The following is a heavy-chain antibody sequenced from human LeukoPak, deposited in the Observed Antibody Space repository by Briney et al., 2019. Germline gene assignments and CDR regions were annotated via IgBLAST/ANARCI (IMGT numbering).Heavy chain of an antibody. D-gene: IGHD2-2*01. J-gene: IGHJ3*02. CDR2: IIPILGIA. Sequence: SVKVSCKASGGTFSSYAISWVRQAPGQGLEWMGRIIPILGIANYAQKFQGRVTITADKSTSTAYMELSSLRSDDTAVYYCARGYCSSTSCYAFDIWGQGTMVTVSS. CDR1: GGTFSSYA. CDR3: ARGYCSSTSCYAFDI. V-gene: IGHV1-69*04.